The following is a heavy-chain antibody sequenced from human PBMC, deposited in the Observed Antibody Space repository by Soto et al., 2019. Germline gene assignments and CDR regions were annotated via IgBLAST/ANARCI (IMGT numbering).Heavy chain of an antibody. D-gene: IGHD3-3*01. Sequence: SETLSLTCTVSGGSISSYYWSWIRQPPGKGLEWIGYIYYSGSTNYNPSLKSRVTISVDTSKNQFSLKLSSVTAADTAVYYCARGSGYYPWFDPWGQGTLVTVSS. CDR3: ARGSGYYPWFDP. V-gene: IGHV4-59*01. CDR2: IYYSGST. J-gene: IGHJ5*02. CDR1: GGSISSYY.